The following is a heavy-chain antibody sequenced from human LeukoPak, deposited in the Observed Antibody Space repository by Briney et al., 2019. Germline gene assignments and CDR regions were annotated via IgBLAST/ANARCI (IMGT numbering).Heavy chain of an antibody. CDR3: AKAPGTATAARYFDY. J-gene: IGHJ4*02. V-gene: IGHV3-23*01. Sequence: GGSLRLSCAASGFTFSSYAMSWVRQAPGKGLEWVSAISGSGGSTYYADSVKGRFTISRDNSKNTLYLQMNSLRAEDTAVYHCAKAPGTATAARYFDYWGQGTLVTVSS. CDR1: GFTFSSYA. D-gene: IGHD1-1*01. CDR2: ISGSGGST.